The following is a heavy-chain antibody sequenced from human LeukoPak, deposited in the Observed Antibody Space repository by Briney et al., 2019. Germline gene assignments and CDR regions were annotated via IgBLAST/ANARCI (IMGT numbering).Heavy chain of an antibody. V-gene: IGHV3-74*01. J-gene: IGHJ4*02. CDR2: INSDGFSI. CDR1: GFTFSAYW. CDR3: ARDWYSGSYSGGYFDY. D-gene: IGHD1-26*01. Sequence: GGSLRLSCAASGFTFSAYWMHWVRQAPGKGLVWVSRINSDGFSIAYADSVKGRFTISRDNAKNSLYLQMNSLRAEDTAVYYCARDWYSGSYSGGYFDYWAQGTLVTVSS.